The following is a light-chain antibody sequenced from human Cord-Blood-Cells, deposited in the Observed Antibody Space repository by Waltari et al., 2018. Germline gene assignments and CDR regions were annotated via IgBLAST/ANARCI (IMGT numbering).Light chain of an antibody. Sequence: QSTLTQPASVSGSPGQSLTLSCTGTSNDDGGYNYVSWTQQHTGKAPKLMIDDVSNRPSRVSTRFAAPKACNTASLTISGLQAEDEAYYYCSSYTSSSTVVFGGGTKLTVL. CDR2: DVS. CDR1: SNDDGGYNY. J-gene: IGLJ2*01. V-gene: IGLV2-14*01. CDR3: SSYTSSSTVV.